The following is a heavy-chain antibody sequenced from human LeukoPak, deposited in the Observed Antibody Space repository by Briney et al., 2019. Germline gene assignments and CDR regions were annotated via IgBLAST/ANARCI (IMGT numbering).Heavy chain of an antibody. J-gene: IGHJ1*01. CDR1: GGSTSRYY. D-gene: IGHD6-13*01. V-gene: IGHV4-59*08. CDR3: ARLPGIAAV. CDR2: IHYSGST. Sequence: PSETLSLTCTVSGGSTSRYYWSWIRQPPGKSLEWIGYIHYSGSTTYNPSLKSRVTISIDTSKNHFSLNLRSVTAADTAVYYCARLPGIAAVWGQGTLVIVSS.